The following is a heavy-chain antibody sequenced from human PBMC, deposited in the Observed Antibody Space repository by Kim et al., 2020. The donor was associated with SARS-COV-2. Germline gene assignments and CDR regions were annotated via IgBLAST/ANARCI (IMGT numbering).Heavy chain of an antibody. J-gene: IGHJ4*02. Sequence: SETLSLTCSVSGGSISNYYLSWIRQPPGKGLEWLGYVYYSGSTNYNPSLKGRVTMSVDTSKNQFSLKLNTVTAADTAVYYCARLPPQVSYGSGSHPFYDWGQGTLVTVSS. CDR2: VYYSGST. V-gene: IGHV4-59*08. CDR1: GGSISNYY. D-gene: IGHD3-10*01. CDR3: ARLPPQVSYGSGSHPFYD.